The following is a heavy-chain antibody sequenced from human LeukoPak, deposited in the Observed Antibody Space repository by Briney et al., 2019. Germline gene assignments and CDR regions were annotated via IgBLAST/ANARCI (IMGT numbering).Heavy chain of an antibody. CDR1: GGSISSSSHY. V-gene: IGHV4-39*01. D-gene: IGHD4-17*01. Sequence: NSSETLSLTCTVSGGSISSSSHYWGWFRQPPGKGLEWIGYIYYSGSSFCNPSLKSRVTMSVDTSKNQFSLRPNSVTAADTAVYYCARGPTVTTDYWGQGTLVTVSS. CDR3: ARGPTVTTDY. J-gene: IGHJ4*02. CDR2: IYYSGSS.